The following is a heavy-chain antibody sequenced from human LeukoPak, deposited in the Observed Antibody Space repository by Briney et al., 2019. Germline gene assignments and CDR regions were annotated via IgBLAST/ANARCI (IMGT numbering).Heavy chain of an antibody. CDR3: ATTPDGYNFDY. J-gene: IGHJ4*02. D-gene: IGHD5-24*01. CDR2: IYYSGST. V-gene: IGHV4-59*01. Sequence: PETLSLTCTVSGGSISSYYGSWSRQPPGQGLEWIGYIYYSGSTNYNPSLKSRVTISVDTSKNQFSLKLSSVTAADTAVYYWATTPDGYNFDYWGQGTLVTVSS. CDR1: GGSISSYY.